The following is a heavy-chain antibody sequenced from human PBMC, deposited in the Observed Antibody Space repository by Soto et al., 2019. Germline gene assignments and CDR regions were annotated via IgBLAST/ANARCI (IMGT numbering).Heavy chain of an antibody. CDR3: ATNVHGISWFFSRFDT. CDR2: IHHSGSA. CDR1: VGSISTYY. V-gene: IGHV4-59*01. J-gene: IGHJ5*02. Sequence: QVHLQESGPGLVKPSETLSLTCTVSVGSISTYYWSWIRQPPGKGLEWIGYIHHSGSANYNPSLKSRVNLSVDTSKNQFSLKLTSVTAADTAVYYCATNVHGISWFFSRFDTWGQGALVTVSS. D-gene: IGHD6-13*01.